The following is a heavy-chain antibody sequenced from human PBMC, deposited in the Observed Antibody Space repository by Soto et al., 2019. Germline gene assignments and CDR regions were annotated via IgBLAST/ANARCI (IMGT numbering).Heavy chain of an antibody. J-gene: IGHJ6*02. V-gene: IGHV3-53*01. CDR2: MYSGGGT. CDR3: TTSPSVGV. Sequence: EVHLVESGGGLIQPGGSLRLSWAAPGFTVGNNYMNWVRQAPGKGLEWVSRMYSGGGTSYADSVKGRFTMSRDSSKNTWYLQLNSLRAEDAAMYYCTTSPSVGVWGQGTTVTVSS. CDR1: GFTVGNNY. D-gene: IGHD6-19*01.